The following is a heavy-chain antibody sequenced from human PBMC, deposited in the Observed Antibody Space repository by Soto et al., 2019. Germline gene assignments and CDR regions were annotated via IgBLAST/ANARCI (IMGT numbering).Heavy chain of an antibody. J-gene: IGHJ5*02. CDR1: GFTFSSYW. CDR3: ARDGSYSRNWFDP. D-gene: IGHD2-2*02. V-gene: IGHV3-74*01. Sequence: EVQLVESGGGLVQPGGSLRLSCAASGFTFSSYWMHWVRQAPGKGLVWVSRINSDGSSTSYADSVKGRLTIARDNAKNTLYLQMNSLRAEDTAVYYCARDGSYSRNWFDPWGQGTLVTVSS. CDR2: INSDGSST.